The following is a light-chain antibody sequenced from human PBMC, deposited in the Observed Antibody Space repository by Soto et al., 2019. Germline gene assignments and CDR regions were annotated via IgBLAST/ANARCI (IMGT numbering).Light chain of an antibody. V-gene: IGKV1-27*01. Sequence: DIQMTQSPSSLSASVGDRVTITCRASQGISNYLAWYQQKPGKVPKLLIYAASTLQSGIPSRFSVSGSGTDFTLTISSLQPEDVAKYYCQKYNSAPYTFGQGTKLEIK. CDR1: QGISNY. CDR3: QKYNSAPYT. CDR2: AAS. J-gene: IGKJ2*01.